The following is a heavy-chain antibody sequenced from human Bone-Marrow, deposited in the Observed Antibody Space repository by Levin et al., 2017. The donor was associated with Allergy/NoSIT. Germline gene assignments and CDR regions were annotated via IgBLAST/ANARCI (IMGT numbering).Heavy chain of an antibody. D-gene: IGHD6-19*01. CDR2: VYYSGTT. J-gene: IGHJ4*02. V-gene: IGHV4-39*07. CDR3: ASRSSSSGWYYDY. CDR1: GGSVSSRSFW. Sequence: GSLRLSCTVSGGSVSSRSFWWGWIRQPPGTGLEWIGSVYYSGTTYYSPSLKSRVIISLDTSKNHFSLKLSSVTAADTAVYYCASRSSSSGWYYDYWGQGTLVTVSS.